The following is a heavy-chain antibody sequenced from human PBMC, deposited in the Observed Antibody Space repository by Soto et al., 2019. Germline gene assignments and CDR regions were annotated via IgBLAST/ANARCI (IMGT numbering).Heavy chain of an antibody. CDR1: GFTLSSYW. CDR3: ARDYFTIFGVVIHNNFDY. CDR2: IKQDGSEK. D-gene: IGHD3-3*01. V-gene: IGHV3-7*05. Sequence: GGSLRLSCAASGFTLSSYWMSWVRQAPGKGLEWVANIKQDGSEKYYVDSVKGRFTISRDNAKNSLYLQMNSLRAEDTAVYYCARDYFTIFGVVIHNNFDYWGQGTLVTVSS. J-gene: IGHJ4*02.